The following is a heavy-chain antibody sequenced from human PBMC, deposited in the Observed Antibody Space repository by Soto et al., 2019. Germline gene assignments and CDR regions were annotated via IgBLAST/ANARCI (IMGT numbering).Heavy chain of an antibody. Sequence: ASVKVSCKASGYTFTSYGISWVRQAPGQGLEWMGWISAYNGNTNYAQKLQGRVTMTTDTSTSTAYMELRSLRSDDTAVYYCARDWEAAGLGPMYYYGMDVWGQGTTVTVSS. CDR2: ISAYNGNT. D-gene: IGHD6-13*01. J-gene: IGHJ6*02. V-gene: IGHV1-18*01. CDR1: GYTFTSYG. CDR3: ARDWEAAGLGPMYYYGMDV.